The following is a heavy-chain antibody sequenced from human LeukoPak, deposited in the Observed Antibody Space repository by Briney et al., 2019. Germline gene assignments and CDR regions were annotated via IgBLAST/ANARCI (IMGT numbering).Heavy chain of an antibody. CDR3: ARDRVTYGDAFDI. CDR2: IYTSGST. Sequence: SETLSLTCTVSGGSISSGGYYWSWIRQPAGKGLEWIGRIYTSGSTNYNPSLKSRVTISVDTSKNQFSLKLSSVTAADTAVYYCARDRVTYGDAFDIWGQGTMVTVSS. D-gene: IGHD3-10*01. J-gene: IGHJ3*02. V-gene: IGHV4-61*02. CDR1: GGSISSGGYY.